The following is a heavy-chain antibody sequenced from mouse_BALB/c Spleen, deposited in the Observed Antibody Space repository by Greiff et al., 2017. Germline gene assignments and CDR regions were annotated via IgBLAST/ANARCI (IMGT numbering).Heavy chain of an antibody. CDR3: ARLDGHWYFDV. V-gene: IGHV1-69*01. D-gene: IGHD2-3*01. CDR2: IDTSDSYT. Sequence: VQLQQPGAELVMPGASVKMSCKASGYTFTDYWMHWVKQRPGQGLEWIGAIDTSDSYTSYNQKFKGKATLTVDESSSTAYMQLSSLTSEDSAVYYCARLDGHWYFDVWGAGTTVTVSS. CDR1: GYTFTDYW. J-gene: IGHJ1*01.